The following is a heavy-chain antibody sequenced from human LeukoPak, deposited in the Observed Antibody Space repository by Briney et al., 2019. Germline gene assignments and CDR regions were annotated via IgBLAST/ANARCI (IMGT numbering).Heavy chain of an antibody. CDR1: GYTFTSYG. Sequence: ASVKVSCKASGYTFTSYGISWVRQAPGQGLEWMGWISAYNGNTNYAQKLQGRVTMTTDTSTSTAYMELRSLRSDDTAVYYCARELGSYDRSGYYYASYAFDIWGQGTMVTVS. D-gene: IGHD3-22*01. CDR3: ARELGSYDRSGYYYASYAFDI. V-gene: IGHV1-18*01. CDR2: ISAYNGNT. J-gene: IGHJ3*02.